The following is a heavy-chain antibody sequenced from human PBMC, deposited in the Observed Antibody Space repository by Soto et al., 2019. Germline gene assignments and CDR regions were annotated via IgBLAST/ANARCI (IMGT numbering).Heavy chain of an antibody. V-gene: IGHV3-30*18. Sequence: QVQLVESGGGVVQPGRSLRLSCAASGFGFSNYAMHWVRRAPGKGLEWVTLISDDGTKEYFADSVKGRFTVSRDNSRNTLFLQLNRLKTDDTGVYYCAKSAHPAVVTLYYFDSWGQGTLVTVSS. CDR2: ISDDGTKE. CDR3: AKSAHPAVVTLYYFDS. J-gene: IGHJ4*02. D-gene: IGHD2-21*01. CDR1: GFGFSNYA.